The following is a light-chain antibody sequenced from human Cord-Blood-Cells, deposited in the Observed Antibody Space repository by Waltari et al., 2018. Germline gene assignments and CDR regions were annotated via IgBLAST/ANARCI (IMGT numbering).Light chain of an antibody. CDR3: QSYDSSLSGVV. Sequence: QSVLTPPPSVSGAPGQRVPISCTGRRSNIRAGSDLPWYQQLPGTAPKLLIYGNSNRPSGVPDRFSGSKSGTSASLAITGLQAEDEADYYCQSYDSSLSGVVFGGGTKLTVL. CDR1: RSNIRAGSD. V-gene: IGLV1-40*01. J-gene: IGLJ2*01. CDR2: GNS.